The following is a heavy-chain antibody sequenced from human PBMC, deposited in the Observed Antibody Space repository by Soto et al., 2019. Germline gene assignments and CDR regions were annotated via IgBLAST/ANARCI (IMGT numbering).Heavy chain of an antibody. CDR1: GYTFTNYY. J-gene: IGHJ5*02. V-gene: IGHV1-2*02. CDR3: ARSDDSTSYPLDL. Sequence: VQLEQSGAEVKGPGASVKVSCKASGYTFTNYYMHWVRQAPGQGLEWMGWMNPRSGGTKYAQAFHDRVTMTRDASISTAYMDVTRLRHGDTAVYFCARSDDSTSYPLDLWGPGTLVTVSS. D-gene: IGHD4-4*01. CDR2: MNPRSGGT.